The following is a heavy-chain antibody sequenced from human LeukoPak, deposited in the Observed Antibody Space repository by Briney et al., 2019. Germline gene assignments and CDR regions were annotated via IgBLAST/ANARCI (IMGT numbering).Heavy chain of an antibody. J-gene: IGHJ5*02. V-gene: IGHV6-1*01. CDR2: TYYRSKWYN. Sequence: SQTLLLTCAISGDSVSSKSAAWNWIRQSPSRGLEWLGRTYYRSKWYNDYAVSVKSRITINLDTSKNQFSLQLSSVTPEDTAVYFCARTTFTTFVNWFDPWGQGTLVTVSS. CDR3: ARTTFTTFVNWFDP. CDR1: GDSVSSKSAA. D-gene: IGHD1-1*01.